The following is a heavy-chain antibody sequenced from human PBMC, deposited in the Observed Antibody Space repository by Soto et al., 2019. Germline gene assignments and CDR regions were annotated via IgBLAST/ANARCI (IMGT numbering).Heavy chain of an antibody. Sequence: ASVKVSCKASGYTFSNFGISWVRQAPGEGLEWMGWISPNSEKTKIAQRFQGRVTMTTDISTSTSYLELRGLTSDDTAVYFCVRDRPGPQHYFDYWGLGNMVTVSS. J-gene: IGHJ4*02. CDR3: VRDRPGPQHYFDY. CDR1: GYTFSNFG. V-gene: IGHV1-18*01. CDR2: ISPNSEKT. D-gene: IGHD6-6*01.